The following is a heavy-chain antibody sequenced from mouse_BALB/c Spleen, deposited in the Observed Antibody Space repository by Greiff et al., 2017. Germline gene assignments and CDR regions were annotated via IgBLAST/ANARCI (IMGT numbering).Heavy chain of an antibody. Sequence: EVKLMESGPGLVKPSQSLSLTCSVTGYSITSGYYWNWIRQFPGNKLEWMGYISYDGSNNYNPSLKNRISITRDTSKNQFFLKLNSVTTEDTATYYCARGRGDDYSFFDYWGQGTTLTVSS. D-gene: IGHD2-4*01. CDR2: ISYDGSN. CDR3: ARGRGDDYSFFDY. J-gene: IGHJ2*01. V-gene: IGHV3-6*02. CDR1: GYSITSGYY.